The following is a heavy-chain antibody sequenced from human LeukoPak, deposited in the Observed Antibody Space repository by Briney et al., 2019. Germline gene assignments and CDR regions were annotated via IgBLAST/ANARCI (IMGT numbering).Heavy chain of an antibody. CDR3: AREAGTYSSSWYD. CDR2: ISSSSSYI. D-gene: IGHD6-13*01. CDR1: GFTFSSYS. J-gene: IGHJ4*02. Sequence: PGGSLRLSCAASGFTFSSYSMNWVRQAPGKGLEWVSSISSSSSYIYYADSVKGRFTISRDNAKNSLYLQMNSLRAEDTAVHYCAREAGTYSSSWYDWGQGTLVTVSS. V-gene: IGHV3-21*01.